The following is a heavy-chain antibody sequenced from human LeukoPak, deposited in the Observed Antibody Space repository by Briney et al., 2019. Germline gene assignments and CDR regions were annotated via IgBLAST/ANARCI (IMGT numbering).Heavy chain of an antibody. D-gene: IGHD3-16*02. CDR2: IYYSGST. CDR3: ARGGDDYVWGSYRRRGDYYFDY. Sequence: PSETLSLTCTVSGGSISSSSYYWGWIRQPPGKGLEWIGYIYYSGSTNYNPSLKSRVTISVDTSKNQFSLKLSSVTAADTAVYYCARGGDDYVWGSYRRRGDYYFDYWGQGTLVTVSS. V-gene: IGHV4-61*05. CDR1: GGSISSSSYY. J-gene: IGHJ4*02.